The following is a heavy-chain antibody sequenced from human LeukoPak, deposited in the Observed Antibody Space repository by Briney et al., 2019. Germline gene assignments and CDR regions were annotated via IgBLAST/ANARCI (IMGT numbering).Heavy chain of an antibody. V-gene: IGHV3-23*01. CDR3: ARRGGSGSPQGAFDI. Sequence: PGGSLRLSCAASSFSYNSYIMSWLRQAPGKGREGVSSVSVSGGSKYYADSVRGRFTISRDNSKNTLYLQMNSLRAEDTAVYYCARRGGSGSPQGAFDIWGQGTVVTVSS. CDR1: SFSYNSYI. D-gene: IGHD3-10*01. CDR2: VSVSGGSK. J-gene: IGHJ3*02.